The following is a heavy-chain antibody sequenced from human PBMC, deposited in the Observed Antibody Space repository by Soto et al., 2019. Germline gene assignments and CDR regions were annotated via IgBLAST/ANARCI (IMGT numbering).Heavy chain of an antibody. J-gene: IGHJ6*03. CDR1: GGSVSSSY. CDR2: IYYSGST. Sequence: SETLSLTCTVSGGSVSSSYWSWFRQPPGKGLEWIGYIYYSGSTNYNPSLKSRATISVDTSKNQFSLKLSSVTAADTAVYYCARLSTYPETGYYKALGYYMDVWGKGTTVTVSS. D-gene: IGHD3-9*01. V-gene: IGHV4-59*08. CDR3: ARLSTYPETGYYKALGYYMDV.